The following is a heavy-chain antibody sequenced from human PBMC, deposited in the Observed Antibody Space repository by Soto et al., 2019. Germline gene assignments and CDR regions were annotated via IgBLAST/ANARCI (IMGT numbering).Heavy chain of an antibody. CDR1: GFTFSSYS. CDR3: ARDHLFSPRYYYYGMDV. CDR2: ISSSSSTI. V-gene: IGHV3-48*02. J-gene: IGHJ6*02. Sequence: GGALRLSCGASGFTFSSYSMNWVRQAPGKGLEWVSYISSSSSTIYYADSVKGRFTISRDNAKNSLYLQMNSLRDEDTAVYYCARDHLFSPRYYYYGMDVWGQGTTVTVSS.